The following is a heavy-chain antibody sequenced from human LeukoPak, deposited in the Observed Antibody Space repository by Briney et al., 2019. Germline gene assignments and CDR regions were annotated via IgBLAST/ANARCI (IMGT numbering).Heavy chain of an antibody. CDR3: VRRDFDY. CDR2: IYPDDSDT. CDR1: GYTFTNYR. J-gene: IGHJ4*03. Sequence: GESLKISCKDSGYTFTNYRMGWVRQMPGKGLEYMGIIYPDDSDTRYSPSFKGQVTISADKSINTAYLQWNSLKASDTAMYYCVRRDFDYWGQGTMVTVSS. V-gene: IGHV5-51*01.